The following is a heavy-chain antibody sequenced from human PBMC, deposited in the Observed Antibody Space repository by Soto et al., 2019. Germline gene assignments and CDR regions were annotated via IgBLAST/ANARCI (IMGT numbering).Heavy chain of an antibody. CDR3: ARHGPGGSYSDY. CDR2: IYYSGST. Sequence: SETLSLTCTVSGASISSNTYYWGWIRQPPGKGLEWIGSIYYSGSTYYNPSLKSRVTISVDTSKNQFSLKLSSVTAADTAVYYCARHGPGGSYSDYWGQGTLVTISS. V-gene: IGHV4-39*01. J-gene: IGHJ4*02. CDR1: GASISSNTYY. D-gene: IGHD1-26*01.